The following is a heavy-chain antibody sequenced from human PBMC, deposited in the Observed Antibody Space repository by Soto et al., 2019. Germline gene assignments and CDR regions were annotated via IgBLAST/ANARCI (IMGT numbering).Heavy chain of an antibody. Sequence: ASVKVSCKASGYTFTNYAMHWVRQALGQRLEWMGWIIAGNGNTKYSQKFQGRVTITRDTSASTAYMELRSLRSADTAVYYCAREGYCSSTSCFAYWGQGTLVTVSS. CDR2: IIAGNGNT. CDR1: GYTFTNYA. V-gene: IGHV1-3*01. J-gene: IGHJ4*02. D-gene: IGHD2-2*01. CDR3: AREGYCSSTSCFAY.